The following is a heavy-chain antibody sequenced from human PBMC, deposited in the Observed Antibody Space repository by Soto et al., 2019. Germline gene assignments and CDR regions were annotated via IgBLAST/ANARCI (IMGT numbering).Heavy chain of an antibody. CDR1: RGSLSSSSYY. CDR3: ARHARGMDQHAFDI. CDR2: IYYSGST. Sequence: LXLTCTVSRGSLSSSSYYWGWIRQAPGKGLEWIGSIYYSGSTYYNPSLKSRVTISVDTSKNQFSLKLSSVTAADTAVYYCARHARGMDQHAFDIWGQGTMVTVSS. D-gene: IGHD2-2*01. J-gene: IGHJ3*02. V-gene: IGHV4-39*01.